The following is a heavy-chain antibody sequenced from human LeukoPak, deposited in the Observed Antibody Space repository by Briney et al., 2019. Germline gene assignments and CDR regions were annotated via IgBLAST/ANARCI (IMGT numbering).Heavy chain of an antibody. CDR1: GYTFTSYG. D-gene: IGHD2-21*02. V-gene: IGHV1-18*01. CDR2: ISAYYGNT. J-gene: IGHJ3*02. Sequence: ASMKVSCKAFGYTFTSYGVSWVRQAPGQGLEWMGWISAYYGNTNYAQNLQGRVTMTTDTSTSTAYLELRSLRSDDTAVYYCARGAYCGGDCSSSDAFDIWGQGTMVSVSS. CDR3: ARGAYCGGDCSSSDAFDI.